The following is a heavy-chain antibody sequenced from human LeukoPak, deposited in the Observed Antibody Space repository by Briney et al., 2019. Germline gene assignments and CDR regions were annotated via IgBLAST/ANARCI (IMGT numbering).Heavy chain of an antibody. V-gene: IGHV3-7*01. CDR2: IKQDGNKK. CDR3: ARDLVGWDY. J-gene: IGHJ4*02. D-gene: IGHD1-26*01. Sequence: GGSLRLSCAASGFNFSSYWMSWVRHAPGKGLEWMANIKQDGNKKYYVDSVKGRFTISRDNAKNSLYLQMKSLRAEDTAVYYCARDLVGWDYWGQGTLVTVSS. CDR1: GFNFSSYW.